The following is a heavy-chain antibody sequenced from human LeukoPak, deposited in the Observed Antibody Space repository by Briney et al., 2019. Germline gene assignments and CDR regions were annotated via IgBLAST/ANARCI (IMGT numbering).Heavy chain of an antibody. Sequence: GGSLRLSCAASGFTFSSYGMTWVRQAPGKGLEWVSYISSSSSTIYYADSVKGRFTISRDNAKNSLYLQMNSLRAEDTALYHCARVLVYDIASLDPWGQGTLVTVSS. J-gene: IGHJ5*02. CDR2: ISSSSSTI. CDR1: GFTFSSYG. CDR3: ARVLVYDIASLDP. D-gene: IGHD3-9*01. V-gene: IGHV3-48*04.